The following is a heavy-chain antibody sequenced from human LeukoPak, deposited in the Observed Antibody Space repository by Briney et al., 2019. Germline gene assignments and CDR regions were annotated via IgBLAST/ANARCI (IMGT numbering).Heavy chain of an antibody. CDR3: ARATTTRTRFDY. CDR2: IYSGGST. CDR1: GFTVSSNY. V-gene: IGHV3-53*01. D-gene: IGHD4-17*01. Sequence: GGSLRLSCAASGFTVSSNYMSWVRQAPGKGLEWVSVIYSGGSTYYADSVKGRFTISRDNSKNTLYLQMNSLRDEDTAVYFCARATTTRTRFDYWGQGTLVTVSS. J-gene: IGHJ4*02.